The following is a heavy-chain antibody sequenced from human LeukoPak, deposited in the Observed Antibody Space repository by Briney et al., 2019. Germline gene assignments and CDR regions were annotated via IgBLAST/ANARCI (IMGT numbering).Heavy chain of an antibody. Sequence: GASVKVSCKASGYTFTSYGITWVRQAPGQGLEWMGWISAYNGNTNYAQKIQGRVTMTTNTSTSTAYMELRSLRSDDTAVYYCARDRSGYDFSDYWGQGTLVTVCS. CDR1: GYTFTSYG. CDR3: ARDRSGYDFSDY. D-gene: IGHD5-12*01. V-gene: IGHV1-18*01. CDR2: ISAYNGNT. J-gene: IGHJ4*02.